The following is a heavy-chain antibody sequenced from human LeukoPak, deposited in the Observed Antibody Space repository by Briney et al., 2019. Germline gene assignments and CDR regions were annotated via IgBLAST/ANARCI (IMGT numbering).Heavy chain of an antibody. CDR1: GFTFNKYA. Sequence: GGSLRLSCAASGFTFNKYAMTWVRQAPGKGLEWVSAISANGHNTYYVDSVKGRFTISRDNFKNMMYLQMDSLRVEDTAVYYCTLRTDYWGQGILVSVSS. CDR3: TLRTDY. V-gene: IGHV3-23*01. J-gene: IGHJ4*01. CDR2: ISANGHNT.